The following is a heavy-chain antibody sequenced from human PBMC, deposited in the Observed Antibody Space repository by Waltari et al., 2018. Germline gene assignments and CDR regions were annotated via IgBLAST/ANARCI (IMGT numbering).Heavy chain of an antibody. D-gene: IGHD1-26*01. V-gene: IGHV3-48*03. CDR1: GFSLNGYE. Sequence: EVELVESGGAMVQPGGSLRVSCVASGFSLNGYEMNWVRQAPGKGPEWISYISSGGGAIYYADSVKGRFTISRDNSKNSLYPQMDSLRVEDTAVYYCARNLGARYYYYGMDVWGLGTTVTVSS. J-gene: IGHJ6*02. CDR2: ISSGGGAI. CDR3: ARNLGARYYYYGMDV.